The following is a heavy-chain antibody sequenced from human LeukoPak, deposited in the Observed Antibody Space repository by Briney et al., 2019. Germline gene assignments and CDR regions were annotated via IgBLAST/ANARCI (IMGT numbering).Heavy chain of an antibody. D-gene: IGHD3-22*01. CDR3: ARGLGGYSQPIDY. V-gene: IGHV3-33*01. Sequence: GGSLRLSCAASGFTFSSYGMHWVRQAPGKGLEWVAVIWYDGSNKYYADSVKGRFTISRDNSKNTLYLQMNSLRAEDTAVYYCARGLGGYSQPIDYWGQGTLVTVSS. J-gene: IGHJ4*02. CDR1: GFTFSSYG. CDR2: IWYDGSNK.